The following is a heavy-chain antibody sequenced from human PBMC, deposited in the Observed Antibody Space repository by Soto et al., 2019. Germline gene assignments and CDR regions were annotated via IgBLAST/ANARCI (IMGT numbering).Heavy chain of an antibody. CDR2: ISYDGSNK. D-gene: IGHD3-10*01. Sequence: QVQLVESGGGVVQPGRSLRLSCAAYGFTFSSYAMHWVRQAPGKGLEWVAVISYDGSNKYYADSVKGRFTISRDNSKNTLDRGIDSLIAEDTAVYYCAGGRDRGHGAEYFQHWGQGTLVTVSS. CDR1: GFTFSSYA. CDR3: AGGRDRGHGAEYFQH. V-gene: IGHV3-30-3*01. J-gene: IGHJ1*01.